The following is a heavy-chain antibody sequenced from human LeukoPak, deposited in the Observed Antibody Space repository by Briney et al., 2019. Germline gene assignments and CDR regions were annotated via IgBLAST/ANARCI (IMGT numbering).Heavy chain of an antibody. CDR3: ARSSSYYYYYMDV. V-gene: IGHV4-4*07. J-gene: IGHJ6*03. Sequence: SETLSLTCSVSGGSISTYYWSWIRQPAGKGLEWIGRIYTTGGTNYNPSLKSRVTMSVDTSKNQFSLKLSSVTAADTAVYYCARSSSYYYYYMDVWGKGTTVTVSS. CDR2: IYTTGGT. CDR1: GGSISTYY. D-gene: IGHD6-6*01.